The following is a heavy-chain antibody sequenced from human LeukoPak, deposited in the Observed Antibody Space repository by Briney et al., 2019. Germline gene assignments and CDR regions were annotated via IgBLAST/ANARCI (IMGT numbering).Heavy chain of an antibody. CDR1: GFTVSRVA. CDR3: ARDDLRLSSSWYYFDY. D-gene: IGHD6-13*01. J-gene: IGHJ4*02. CDR2: ITNNNGKT. V-gene: IGHV3-23*01. Sequence: GGSLRLSCVASGFTVSRVAMSWVRQVPGKGLEWVASITNNNGKTYSAYSVKGRFTISRDESENTVFLQMNNLRAEDTAVYYCARDDLRLSSSWYYFDYWGQGTLVTVSS.